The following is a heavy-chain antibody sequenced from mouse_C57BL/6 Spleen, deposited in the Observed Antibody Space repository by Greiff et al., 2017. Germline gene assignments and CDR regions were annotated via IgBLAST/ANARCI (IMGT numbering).Heavy chain of an antibody. J-gene: IGHJ2*01. CDR2: IDPETGGT. Sequence: VQLQQSGAELVRPGASVTLSCKASGYTFTDYEMHWVKQTPVHGLAWIGAIDPETGGTAYNQKFKGKAILTADKSSSPAYMELRSLTSEDSAVYYFTRYYDYDGDYWGQGTTLTVSS. CDR3: TRYYDYDGDY. CDR1: GYTFTDYE. D-gene: IGHD2-4*01. V-gene: IGHV1-15*01.